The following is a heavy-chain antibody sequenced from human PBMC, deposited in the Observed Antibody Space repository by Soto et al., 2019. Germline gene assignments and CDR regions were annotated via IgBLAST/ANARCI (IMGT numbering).Heavy chain of an antibody. CDR2: INPNSGGT. CDR3: ARDRRVATSRMDV. CDR1: GYTFTGYY. D-gene: IGHD5-12*01. Sequence: ASVKVSCKASGYTFTGYYMHWVRQAPGQGLEWMGWINPNSGGTNYAQKFQGRVTMTRDTSISTAYMGLSRLRSDDTAVYYCARDRRVATSRMDVWGQGTTVTVS. J-gene: IGHJ6*02. V-gene: IGHV1-2*02.